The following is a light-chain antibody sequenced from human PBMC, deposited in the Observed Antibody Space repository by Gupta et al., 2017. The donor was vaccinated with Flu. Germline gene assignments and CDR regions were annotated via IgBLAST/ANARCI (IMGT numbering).Light chain of an antibody. CDR1: YSIATN. V-gene: IGKV3-15*01. CDR2: DAS. CDR3: QQDNNWPIT. Sequence: VVMTQSPATLTVSPGERATVSCRPKYSIATNLAWYQQKPGQVPRLLIYDASTRAVGISARFSGSGSGTEFSLIVSRVKSEDSAIYYCQQDNNWPITFGGGTKVEI. J-gene: IGKJ4*01.